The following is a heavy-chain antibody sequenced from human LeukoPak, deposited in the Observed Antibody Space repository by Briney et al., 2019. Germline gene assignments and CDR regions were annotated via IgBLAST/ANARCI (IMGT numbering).Heavy chain of an antibody. D-gene: IGHD3-9*01. V-gene: IGHV3-74*01. CDR1: GFTFNAYW. CDR2: INSDGRKT. Sequence: PGGSLRLSCVVSGFTFNAYWMHWVRQSPGKGLVWVSRINSDGRKTNYADSVTGRFTISRDNANNVLYLQMNSLRVEDTAVYFCTRGGNYYDISLHPDLWGQGTLVTVSS. CDR3: TRGGNYYDISLHPDL. J-gene: IGHJ5*02.